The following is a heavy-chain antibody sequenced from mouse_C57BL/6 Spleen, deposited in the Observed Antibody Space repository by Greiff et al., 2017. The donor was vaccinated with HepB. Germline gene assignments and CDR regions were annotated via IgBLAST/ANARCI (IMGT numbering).Heavy chain of an antibody. V-gene: IGHV5-17*01. CDR2: ISSGSSTI. CDR3: ARDVTTVVAPDY. J-gene: IGHJ2*01. D-gene: IGHD1-1*01. CDR1: GFTFSDYG. Sequence: EVKLMESGGGLVKPGGSLKLSCAASGFTFSDYGMHWVRQAPEKGLEWVAYISSGSSTIYYADTVKGRFTISRDNAKNTLFLQMTSLRSEDTAMYYCARDVTTVVAPDYWGQGTTLTVSS.